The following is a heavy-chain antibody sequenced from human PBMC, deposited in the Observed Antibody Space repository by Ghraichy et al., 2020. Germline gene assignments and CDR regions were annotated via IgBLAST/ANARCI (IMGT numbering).Heavy chain of an antibody. D-gene: IGHD2-8*02. CDR2: VYHTGST. Sequence: SETLSLTCTVSGGTIIRTTFYWAWIRQPPGKGLDWIGNVYHTGSTYYNPSLRSRVSISVDTSKNQFSLQVASVTAADTAVYYCARPAKAFYYATGAHAVQNWGQGTRVTVSS. CDR1: GGTIIRTTFY. J-gene: IGHJ4*03. CDR3: ARPAKAFYYATGAHAVQN. V-gene: IGHV4-39*01.